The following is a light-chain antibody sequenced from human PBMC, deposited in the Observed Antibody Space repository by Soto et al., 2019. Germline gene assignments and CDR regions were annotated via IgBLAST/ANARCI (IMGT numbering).Light chain of an antibody. CDR1: NIGSKS. J-gene: IGLJ3*02. CDR2: YDS. CDR3: QVWDSSSDHWV. V-gene: IGLV3-21*04. Sequence: SYELTQPPSVSVAPGKAARITCGENNIGSKSVHWYQQKPGQAPVLVIYYDSDRPSGIPERFSGSNSGNTATLTISRVEAGDEADYYCQVWDSSSDHWVFGGGTKLTVL.